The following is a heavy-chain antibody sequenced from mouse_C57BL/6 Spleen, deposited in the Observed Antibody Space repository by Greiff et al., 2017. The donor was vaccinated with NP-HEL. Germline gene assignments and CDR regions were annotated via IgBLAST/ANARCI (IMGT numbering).Heavy chain of an antibody. V-gene: IGHV1-53*01. J-gene: IGHJ1*03. Sequence: VQLQQPGTELVKPGASVKLSCKASGYTFTSYWMHWVKQRPGQGLEWIGNLNPSHGGTNYNEKFKSKATLTVDKSSSTAYMQLSSLSSEDSAVYYCAPNYYGSSHWYFDVWGTGTTVTVSS. CDR1: GYTFTSYW. CDR3: APNYYGSSHWYFDV. CDR2: LNPSHGGT. D-gene: IGHD1-1*01.